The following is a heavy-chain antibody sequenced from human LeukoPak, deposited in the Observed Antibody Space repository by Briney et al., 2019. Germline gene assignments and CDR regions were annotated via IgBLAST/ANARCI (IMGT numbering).Heavy chain of an antibody. J-gene: IGHJ6*02. CDR3: ARDEAALYGMDV. CDR1: GFTFSSYE. CDR2: ISSSGSTI. D-gene: IGHD6-13*01. V-gene: IGHV3-48*03. Sequence: GGSLRLSCAASGFTFSSYEMNWVRQAPGKGLEWVSYISSSGSTIYYADSAKGRFTISRDNAKNSLYLQMNSLRAEDTAVYYCARDEAALYGMDVWGQGTTVTVSS.